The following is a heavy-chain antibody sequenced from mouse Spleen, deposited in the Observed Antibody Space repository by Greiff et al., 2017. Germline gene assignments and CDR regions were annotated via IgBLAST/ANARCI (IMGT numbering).Heavy chain of an antibody. Sequence: QVHVKQSGAELVRPGASVKLSCKASGYTFTDYYINWVKQRPGQGLEWIARIYPGSGNTYYNEKFKGKATLTAEKSSSTAYMQLSSLTSEDSAVYFCARGHLRLYYFDYWGQGTTLTVSS. CDR1: GYTFTDYY. CDR2: IYPGSGNT. V-gene: IGHV1-76*01. D-gene: IGHD1-2*01. J-gene: IGHJ2*01. CDR3: ARGHLRLYYFDY.